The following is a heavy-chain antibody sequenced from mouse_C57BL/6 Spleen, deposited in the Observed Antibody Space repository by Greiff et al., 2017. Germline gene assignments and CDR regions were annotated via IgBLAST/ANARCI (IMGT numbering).Heavy chain of an antibody. CDR3: ARSDDGYYGTY. Sequence: VQLQESGAELARPGASVKLSCKASGYTFTSYGISWVKQRTGQGLEWIGEIYPRSGNTYYNEKFKGKATLTADKSSSTAYMELRSLTSEDSAVYFCARSDDGYYGTYWGQGTLVTVSA. V-gene: IGHV1-81*01. CDR1: GYTFTSYG. CDR2: IYPRSGNT. J-gene: IGHJ3*01. D-gene: IGHD2-3*01.